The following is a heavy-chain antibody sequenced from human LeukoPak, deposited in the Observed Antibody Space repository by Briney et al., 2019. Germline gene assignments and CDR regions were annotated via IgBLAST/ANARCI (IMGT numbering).Heavy chain of an antibody. CDR3: ARDLPGGYMDV. Sequence: GGSLRLSCAASGFTFSSYSMNWVRQAPGKGLEWVSSISSSSSYIYYADSVRGRFTISRDNAKNSLYLQMNSPRAEDTAVYYCARDLPGGYMDVWGKGTTVTVSS. J-gene: IGHJ6*03. CDR2: ISSSSSYI. CDR1: GFTFSSYS. D-gene: IGHD3-10*01. V-gene: IGHV3-21*01.